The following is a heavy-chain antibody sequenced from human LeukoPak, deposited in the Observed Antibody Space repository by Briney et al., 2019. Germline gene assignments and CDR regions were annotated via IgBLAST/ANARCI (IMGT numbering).Heavy chain of an antibody. D-gene: IGHD3-22*01. J-gene: IGHJ4*02. CDR1: GYTFTSYD. CDR2: MNPNSGNT. CDR3: ARLDSSGYFDY. V-gene: IGHV1-8*03. Sequence: ASVKVSCKASGYTFTSYDINWVRQATGQGLEWMGWMNPNSGNTGYAQKFQGRVTITRNTSISTAYMELSSLRSADTAVYYCARLDSSGYFDYWGQGTLVTVSS.